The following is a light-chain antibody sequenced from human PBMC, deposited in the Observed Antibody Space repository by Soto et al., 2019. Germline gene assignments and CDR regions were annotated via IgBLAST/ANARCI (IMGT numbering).Light chain of an antibody. CDR2: SAS. V-gene: IGKV3-15*01. Sequence: EIVMTQSPDTLSVSPGERATLSCRASQSVANSIAWYQQKPGQAPRLLIYSASTRATGIPARFSGSGSGTGFTLTISSLQSEDFAVYYCQQYNNWPRTFGQGTKV. CDR3: QQYNNWPRT. CDR1: QSVANS. J-gene: IGKJ1*01.